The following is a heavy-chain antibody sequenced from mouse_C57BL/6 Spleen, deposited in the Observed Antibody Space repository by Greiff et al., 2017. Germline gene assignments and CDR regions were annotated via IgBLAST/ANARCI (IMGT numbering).Heavy chain of an antibody. V-gene: IGHV1-69*01. CDR1: GYTFTSYW. Sequence: QVQLQQPGAELVMPGASVKLSCKASGYTFTSYWMHWVKQRPGQGLEWIGEIDPSDSYTNYNQKFKGKSTLTVDKSSSTAYMQLSSLTSEDSAVYYCARSRDYAVSAMDYWGQGTSVTVSS. CDR3: ARSRDYAVSAMDY. J-gene: IGHJ4*01. CDR2: IDPSDSYT. D-gene: IGHD2-4*01.